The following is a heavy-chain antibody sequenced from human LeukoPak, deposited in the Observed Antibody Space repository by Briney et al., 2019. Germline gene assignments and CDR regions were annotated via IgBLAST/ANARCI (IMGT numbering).Heavy chain of an antibody. CDR2: ISSTGSTS. J-gene: IGHJ3*01. CDR3: ARGCDSSGWFCHYAFDL. Sequence: SGGSPRLSCAASGFTFSDNYMAWIRQAPGKGLELFSHISSTGSTSYYADSVKGRFTISRDNAKNSLYLQMHSLRAEDTAVYFCARGCDSSGWFCHYAFDLWGQGTTVTVSS. V-gene: IGHV3-11*04. D-gene: IGHD6-19*01. CDR1: GFTFSDNY.